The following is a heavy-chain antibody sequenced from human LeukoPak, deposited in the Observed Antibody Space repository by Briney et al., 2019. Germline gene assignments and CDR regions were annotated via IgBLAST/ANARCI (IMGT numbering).Heavy chain of an antibody. CDR3: ARRLTQYDCFDP. CDR1: GDTVSSNSVT. Sequence: SQTLSLTCAISGDTVSSNSVTWHWIRQSPSRGLEWLGRTYYRSTWYNDYAVSVRGRITVNPDTSKNQFSLHLNSVTPEDTAVYYCARRLTQYDCFDPWGQGILVTVSS. V-gene: IGHV6-1*01. CDR2: TYYRSTWYN. D-gene: IGHD2-2*01. J-gene: IGHJ5*02.